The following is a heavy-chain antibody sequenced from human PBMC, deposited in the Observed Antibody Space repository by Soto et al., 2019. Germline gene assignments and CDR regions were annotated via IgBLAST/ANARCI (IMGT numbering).Heavy chain of an antibody. CDR1: GGTFSSYA. V-gene: IGHV1-69*13. CDR2: IIPIFGTA. J-gene: IGHJ3*02. CDR3: ARSASMDYSFDI. Sequence: ASVKVSCKASGGTFSSYAISWVRQAPGQGLEWMGGIIPIFGTANYAQKFQGRVTITADEYTSTADMELSSLRSEDTAVYYCARSASMDYSFDIWGQGTMVTVSS. D-gene: IGHD3-10*01.